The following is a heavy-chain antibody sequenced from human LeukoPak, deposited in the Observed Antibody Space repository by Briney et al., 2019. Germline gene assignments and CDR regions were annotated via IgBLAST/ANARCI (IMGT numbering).Heavy chain of an antibody. CDR2: ISYDGSNK. CDR3: ARGGFRGDYGPRYYYYYGMDV. D-gene: IGHD4-17*01. J-gene: IGHJ6*02. Sequence: PGGSLRLSCAASGFTFSSYAMHWVRQAPGKGLEWVAVISYDGSNKYYADSVKGRFTISRDNSKNTLYLQMNSLRAEDTAVYYCARGGFRGDYGPRYYYYYGMDVWGQGTTVTVSS. CDR1: GFTFSSYA. V-gene: IGHV3-30*04.